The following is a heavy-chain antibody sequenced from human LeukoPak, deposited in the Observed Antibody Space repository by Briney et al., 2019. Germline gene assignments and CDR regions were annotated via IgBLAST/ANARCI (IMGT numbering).Heavy chain of an antibody. CDR3: ARQAVIIPTGMEGPWFDP. Sequence: SETLSLTCTVSDVSIKNYYWSWIRQPPGKGLEWIANIYYAGSSNYNPSLKSRVSVSIDASKNQLSSKLTSVTAADTAIYYCARQAVIIPTGMEGPWFDPWGQGTLVAVSS. V-gene: IGHV4-59*08. D-gene: IGHD2/OR15-2a*01. CDR1: DVSIKNYY. J-gene: IGHJ5*02. CDR2: IYYAGSS.